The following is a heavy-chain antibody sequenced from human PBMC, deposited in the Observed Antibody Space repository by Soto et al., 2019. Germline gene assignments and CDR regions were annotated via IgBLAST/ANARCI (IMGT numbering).Heavy chain of an antibody. J-gene: IGHJ4*02. Sequence: ASVKVSCKASGYTFTSYAMHWVRQAPGKRLEWMGWINAGNGNTKYSQKFQGRVTITRDTSASTAYMELSSLRSEDTAVYYCARGSGLTYFDYWGQGTLVTVSS. V-gene: IGHV1-3*01. CDR3: ARGSGLTYFDY. CDR2: INAGNGNT. D-gene: IGHD3-10*01. CDR1: GYTFTSYA.